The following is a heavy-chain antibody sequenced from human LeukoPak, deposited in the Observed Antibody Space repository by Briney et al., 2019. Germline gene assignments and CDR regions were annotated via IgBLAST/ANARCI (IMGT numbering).Heavy chain of an antibody. CDR1: GFTFIDYG. Sequence: GGSLRLSCAASGFTFIDYGMSWVRQAPGKGLEWLSGITWNGGSTGYADSVKGRFTISRDNAGNSLYLQMNSLRVEDTALYYCARQPAPYSSGWHDGFHIWGQGTMVTVSA. D-gene: IGHD6-19*01. CDR2: ITWNGGST. CDR3: ARQPAPYSSGWHDGFHI. J-gene: IGHJ3*02. V-gene: IGHV3-20*04.